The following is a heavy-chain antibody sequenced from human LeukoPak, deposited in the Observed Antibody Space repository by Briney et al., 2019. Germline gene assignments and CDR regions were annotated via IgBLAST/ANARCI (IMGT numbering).Heavy chain of an antibody. Sequence: ASVKVSCKASGYTFTVYYIHWVRQAPGQGLEWMGYINPNTDYTNYAQNFQDRVTMTRDTSISTAFMELSSLRSDDTAVYYGAREEANTRIHFDYWGQGTLVTVSS. CDR3: AREEANTRIHFDY. J-gene: IGHJ4*02. CDR2: INPNTDYT. CDR1: GYTFTVYY. D-gene: IGHD3-22*01. V-gene: IGHV1-2*02.